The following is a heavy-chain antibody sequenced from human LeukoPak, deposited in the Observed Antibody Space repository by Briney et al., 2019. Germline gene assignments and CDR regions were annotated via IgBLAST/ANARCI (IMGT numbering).Heavy chain of an antibody. J-gene: IGHJ4*02. Sequence: PSETLSLTCTVSGGSISSSNYYWGWIRQPPGKGLEWIGSIYYSGSTYYNLFLKSRVTISVDTSKNQFSLKLSSVTAADTAVYYCARRLSGPLDYWGQGTLVTVSS. D-gene: IGHD3-16*01. CDR2: IYYSGST. V-gene: IGHV4-39*01. CDR1: GGSISSSNYY. CDR3: ARRLSGPLDY.